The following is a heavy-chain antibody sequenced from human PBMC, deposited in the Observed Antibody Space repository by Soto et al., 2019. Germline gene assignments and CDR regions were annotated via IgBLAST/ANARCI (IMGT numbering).Heavy chain of an antibody. J-gene: IGHJ6*02. CDR3: AKDVVTMGTEDYYYGMDV. Sequence: QVQLVESGGGVVQPGRSLRLSCAASGFTFSSYGMHWVRQAPGKGLEWVAVISYDGSNKYYADSVKGRFTISRDNSKNTRHLQMNSLRAEDTAVYYGAKDVVTMGTEDYYYGMDVWGQGTTVTVSS. D-gene: IGHD3-3*01. CDR2: ISYDGSNK. CDR1: GFTFSSYG. V-gene: IGHV3-30*18.